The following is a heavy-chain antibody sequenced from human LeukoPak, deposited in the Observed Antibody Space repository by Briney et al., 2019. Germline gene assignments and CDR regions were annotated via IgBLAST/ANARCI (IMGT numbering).Heavy chain of an antibody. CDR3: ARLGYYGSGSYYRPRPYDY. CDR1: GGSISTSNYY. CDR2: INHSGST. V-gene: IGHV4-39*07. D-gene: IGHD3-10*01. J-gene: IGHJ4*02. Sequence: SETLSLTCTVSGGSISTSNYYWGWIRQPPGKGLEWIGEINHSGSTNYNPSLKSRVTISVDTSKNQFSLKLSSVTAADTAVYYCARLGYYGSGSYYRPRPYDYWGQGTLVTVSS.